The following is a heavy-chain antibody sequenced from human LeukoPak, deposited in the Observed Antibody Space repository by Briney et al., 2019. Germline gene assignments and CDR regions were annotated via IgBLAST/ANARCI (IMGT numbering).Heavy chain of an antibody. D-gene: IGHD4-17*01. CDR3: ARSGDHYYFDY. Sequence: GESLKISCQGSGYSFSSYWIGWVRQMPGKGLEWMGIIYRGDSDTRYSPSFQGQVTISADKSISTAYLQWSSLKASDTAMYYCARSGDHYYFDYWGQGTLVTVSS. CDR1: GYSFSSYW. J-gene: IGHJ4*02. V-gene: IGHV5-51*01. CDR2: IYRGDSDT.